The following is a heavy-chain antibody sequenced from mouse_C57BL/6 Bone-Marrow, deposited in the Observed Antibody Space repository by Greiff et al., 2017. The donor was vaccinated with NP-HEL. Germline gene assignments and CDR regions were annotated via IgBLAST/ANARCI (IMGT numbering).Heavy chain of an antibody. J-gene: IGHJ3*01. CDR2: IWSGGST. CDR3: ARKKNYSNSAWFAY. CDR1: GFSLTSYG. Sequence: VHLVESGPGLVQPSQSLSITCTVSGFSLTSYGVHWVRQSPGKGLEWLGVIWSGGSTDYNAAFISRLSISKDNSKSQVFFKMNSLQADDTAIYYCARKKNYSNSAWFAYWGQGTLVTVSA. D-gene: IGHD2-5*01. V-gene: IGHV2-2*01.